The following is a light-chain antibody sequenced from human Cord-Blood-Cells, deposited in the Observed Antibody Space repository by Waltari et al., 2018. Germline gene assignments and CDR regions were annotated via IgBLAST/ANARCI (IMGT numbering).Light chain of an antibody. CDR2: AAS. J-gene: IGKJ2*03. Sequence: DIQMTQSPSSLSASVGDRVTITFRSSQSISSYLNWYQQKPGKAPKLLIYAASSLQSGVPSRFSGSGSGTDFTLTMSGLQPEDFATYYCQQSYSTPDSFGQGIKLEIK. CDR3: QQSYSTPDS. V-gene: IGKV1-39*01. CDR1: QSISSY.